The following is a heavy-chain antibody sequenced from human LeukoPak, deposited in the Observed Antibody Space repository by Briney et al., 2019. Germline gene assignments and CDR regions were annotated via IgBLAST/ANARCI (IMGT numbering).Heavy chain of an antibody. D-gene: IGHD3-10*01. Sequence: GASVKVSCKASGGTFSSYAISWVRQAPGQGLEWMGGIIPIFGTANYAQKFQGRVTITADESTSTAYMELSSLRSEDTAVYYCARGTYYPVLDACDIWGQGTMVTVSS. CDR3: ARGTYYPVLDACDI. CDR2: IIPIFGTA. J-gene: IGHJ3*02. V-gene: IGHV1-69*01. CDR1: GGTFSSYA.